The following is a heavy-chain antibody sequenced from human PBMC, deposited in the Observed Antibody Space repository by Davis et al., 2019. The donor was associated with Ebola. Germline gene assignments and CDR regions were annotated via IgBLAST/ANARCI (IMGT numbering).Heavy chain of an antibody. CDR2: INAGNGNR. J-gene: IGHJ4*02. Sequence: ASVKVSCKASGSTFTSYGIHWVRQAPGQGLEWMGWINAGNGNRQYAQKFQGRVTITRDTSANTAYVEVSSLRSEDTAVFYCVGERPGTEIYDYWGQGTLVTVSS. D-gene: IGHD1-7*01. V-gene: IGHV1-3*01. CDR1: GSTFTSYG. CDR3: VGERPGTEIYDY.